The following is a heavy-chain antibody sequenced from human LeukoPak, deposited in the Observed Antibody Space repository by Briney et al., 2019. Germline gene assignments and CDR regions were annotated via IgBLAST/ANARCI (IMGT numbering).Heavy chain of an antibody. D-gene: IGHD2-15*01. CDR2: INPNSGGT. CDR3: ARASVGYCSGGSCYPGVY. CDR1: GYTFTGYY. Sequence: ASVKVSCKASGYTFTGYYVHWVRQAPGQGLEWMGWINPNSGGTNYAQEFQGRVTMTRDTSISTAYMELSRLRSDDTAVYYCARASVGYCSGGSCYPGVYWGQGTLVTVSS. V-gene: IGHV1-2*02. J-gene: IGHJ4*02.